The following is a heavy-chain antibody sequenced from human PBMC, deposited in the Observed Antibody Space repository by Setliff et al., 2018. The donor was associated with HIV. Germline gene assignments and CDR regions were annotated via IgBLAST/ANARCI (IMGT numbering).Heavy chain of an antibody. CDR2: ISRTSTYI. J-gene: IGHJ4*02. D-gene: IGHD3-10*01. CDR1: GFTFSTYN. CDR3: ARGREDGSYYFDY. Sequence: GGSLRLSCAASGFTFSTYNMVWVRQAPGKGLEWVSYISRTSTYIHYADSMKGRFTISRDDAKNSLYLLMNSLRAEDTALYFCARGREDGSYYFDYWGQGTLVTVSS. V-gene: IGHV3-21*01.